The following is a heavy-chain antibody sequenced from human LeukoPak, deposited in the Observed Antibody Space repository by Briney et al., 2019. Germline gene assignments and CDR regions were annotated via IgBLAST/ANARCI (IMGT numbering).Heavy chain of an antibody. CDR2: ISGSGGST. CDR3: AKDACISSSCWFDY. J-gene: IGHJ4*02. D-gene: IGHD2-2*01. CDR1: GFSFSSYA. Sequence: GGPLRLSCAASGFSFSSYAMSWVRQAPGKGLEWISVISGSGGSTYYADSVKGRFTIPRDNSRHTLYLQMDSLRAEDTAFYYCAKDACISSSCWFDYWGQGTLVTVSS. V-gene: IGHV3-23*01.